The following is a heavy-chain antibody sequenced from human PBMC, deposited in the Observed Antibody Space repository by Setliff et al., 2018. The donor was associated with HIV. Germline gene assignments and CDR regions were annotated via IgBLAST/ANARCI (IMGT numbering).Heavy chain of an antibody. D-gene: IGHD6-19*01. Sequence: PSETLSLTCTVSGGSIKSYYWSWIRQAPGQPPNKGLEWIGNIYYSGSTYYNPSLKSRLTMSIDTSKNHFSLKLSSVTAADTAVYYCARSLLPSITVAGTIGYWGQGSLVTVSS. CDR2: IYYSGST. J-gene: IGHJ4*02. V-gene: IGHV4-59*08. CDR1: GGSIKSYY. CDR3: ARSLLPSITVAGTIGY.